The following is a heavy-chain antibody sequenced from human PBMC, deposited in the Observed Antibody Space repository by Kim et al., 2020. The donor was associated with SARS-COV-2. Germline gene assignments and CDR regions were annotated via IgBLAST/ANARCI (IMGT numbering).Heavy chain of an antibody. V-gene: IGHV3-9*01. Sequence: GGSLRLSCAASGFTFDDYAMHWVRQAPGKGLEWVSGISWNSGSIGYADSVKGRFTISSDNAKNSLYLQMNSLSAEETVLYYCAKGTSQWWEGRSDYWGQGTLVTVSS. CDR3: AKGTSQWWEGRSDY. CDR2: ISWNSGSI. CDR1: GFTFDDYA. D-gene: IGHD2-15*01. J-gene: IGHJ4*02.